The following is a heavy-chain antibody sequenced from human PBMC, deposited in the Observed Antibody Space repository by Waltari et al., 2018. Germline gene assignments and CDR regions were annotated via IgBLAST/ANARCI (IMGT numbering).Heavy chain of an antibody. CDR3: NTGGWYDP. V-gene: IGHV3-15*04. J-gene: IGHJ5*02. Sequence: WTGWACQATGNGMKGVGRSGSKADGGTIEYAEPGKGRFSISSEHSTNTIYLQMNSRKTEDTAVYYCNTGGWYDPWGQGTLVTVSS. CDR2: SGSKADGGTI. CDR1: W.